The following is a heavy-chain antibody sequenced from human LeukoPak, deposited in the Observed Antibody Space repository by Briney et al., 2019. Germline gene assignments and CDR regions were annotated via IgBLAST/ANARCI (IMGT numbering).Heavy chain of an antibody. V-gene: IGHV3-7*01. Sequence: GGSLRLSCAASGFTFSSYWMSWVRQAPGKGLEWVANIKQDGSEKYYVDSVKGRFTISGDNAKNSLYLQMNSPRAEDTAVYYCARTGRSNYYDSSGYYWGQGTLVTVSS. D-gene: IGHD3-22*01. CDR3: ARTGRSNYYDSSGYY. CDR2: IKQDGSEK. CDR1: GFTFSSYW. J-gene: IGHJ4*02.